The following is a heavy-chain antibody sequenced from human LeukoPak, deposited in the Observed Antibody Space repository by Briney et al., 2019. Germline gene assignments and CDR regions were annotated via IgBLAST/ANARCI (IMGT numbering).Heavy chain of an antibody. CDR1: GGSINNYY. CDR2: ISYSGST. J-gene: IGHJ6*02. V-gene: IGHV4-59*01. D-gene: IGHD3-9*01. Sequence: SQTLSLTCIVSGGSINNYYWSWIWQPPGKGLEWIGSISYSGSTNYNPSLKSRVTMSVDTSKNLFSLRLSSVTAADTAVYYCARVTGSGYGMDVWGQGTAVTVSS. CDR3: ARVTGSGYGMDV.